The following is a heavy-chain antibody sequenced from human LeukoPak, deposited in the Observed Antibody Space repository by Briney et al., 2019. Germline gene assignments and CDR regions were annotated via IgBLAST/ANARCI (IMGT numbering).Heavy chain of an antibody. CDR2: IYSGGST. V-gene: IGHV3-53*01. J-gene: IGHJ4*02. CDR3: ASASDYDSSGYYLPFDY. CDR1: GFTVSSNY. D-gene: IGHD3-22*01. Sequence: PGGSLRLSCAASGFTVSSNYMSWVRQAPGKGLEWVSVIYSGGSTYYADSVKDRFTISRDNSKNTLYLQMNSLRAEDTAVYYCASASDYDSSGYYLPFDYWGQGTLVTVSS.